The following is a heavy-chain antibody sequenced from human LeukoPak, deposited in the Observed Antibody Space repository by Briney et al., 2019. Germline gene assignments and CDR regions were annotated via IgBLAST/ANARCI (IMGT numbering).Heavy chain of an antibody. J-gene: IGHJ6*02. Sequence: GSLRLSCAASGLSVSSKYMSWVRQAPGKGLEWVSAISGSGGSTYYADSVKGRFTISRDNSKNTLYLQMNSLRAEDTAVYYCAKGYCTNVGCGGLNYGMDVWGQGTTVTVSS. CDR2: ISGSGGST. CDR1: GLSVSSKY. D-gene: IGHD2-8*01. CDR3: AKGYCTNVGCGGLNYGMDV. V-gene: IGHV3-23*01.